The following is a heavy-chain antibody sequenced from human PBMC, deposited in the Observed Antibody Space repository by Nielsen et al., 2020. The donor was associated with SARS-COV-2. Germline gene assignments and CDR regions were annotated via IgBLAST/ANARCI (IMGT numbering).Heavy chain of an antibody. J-gene: IGHJ3*02. D-gene: IGHD3-10*01. CDR2: ISYDGSNK. CDR1: GFTFSSYA. Sequence: GESLKISCAASGFTFSSYAMHWVRQAPGKGLEWVAVISYDGSNKYYADSAKGRFTISRDNSKNTLYLQMNSLRAEDTAVYYCASPYYYGSGSYYNVNDAFDIWGQGTMVTVSS. CDR3: ASPYYYGSGSYYNVNDAFDI. V-gene: IGHV3-30-3*01.